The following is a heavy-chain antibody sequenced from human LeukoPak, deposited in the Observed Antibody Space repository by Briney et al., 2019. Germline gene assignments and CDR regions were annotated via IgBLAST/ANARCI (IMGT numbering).Heavy chain of an antibody. Sequence: GGSLRLSCAASGFAFSNYAMRWVRQAPGKGLEWVSSISSSSSYIYYADSVKGRFTISRDNAKNSLYLQMNSLRAEDTAVYYCAVIAVAGTWTYYYYGMDVWGQGTTVTVSS. V-gene: IGHV3-21*01. D-gene: IGHD6-19*01. J-gene: IGHJ6*02. CDR3: AVIAVAGTWTYYYYGMDV. CDR1: GFAFSNYA. CDR2: ISSSSSYI.